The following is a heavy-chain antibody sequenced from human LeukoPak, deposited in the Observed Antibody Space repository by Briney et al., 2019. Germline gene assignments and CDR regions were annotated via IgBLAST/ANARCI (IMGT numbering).Heavy chain of an antibody. V-gene: IGHV3-21*01. Sequence: GGSLRLSCAASGFPFSYYSMNWVRQAPGKGLEWVSSITGSSGYVYYADSVKGRFTISRDNAKNSLYLQMNSLRAEDTAVYYCARDTRRIAMAYFDYWGQGTLVTVSS. CDR1: GFPFSYYS. CDR2: ITGSSGYV. CDR3: ARDTRRIAMAYFDY. D-gene: IGHD6-19*01. J-gene: IGHJ4*02.